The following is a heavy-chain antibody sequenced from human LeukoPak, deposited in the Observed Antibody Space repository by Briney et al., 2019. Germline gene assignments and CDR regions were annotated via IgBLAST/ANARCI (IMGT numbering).Heavy chain of an antibody. D-gene: IGHD3-22*01. Sequence: ASVKVSCKASGYTFTTYYMHWVRQAPGQGLEWMGWINPKSGGTNSAQKFQGRVTMTRDTSISAAYMEVSRLRSDDTAVYYCATYYYDSSGYYFDYWGQGTLVTVSS. V-gene: IGHV1-2*02. CDR3: ATYYYDSSGYYFDY. CDR1: GYTFTTYY. J-gene: IGHJ4*02. CDR2: INPKSGGT.